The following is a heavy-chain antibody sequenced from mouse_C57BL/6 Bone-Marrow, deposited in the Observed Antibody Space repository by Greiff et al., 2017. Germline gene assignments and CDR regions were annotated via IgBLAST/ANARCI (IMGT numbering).Heavy chain of an antibody. CDR3: AMKPLYYYCSSFVDARDY. Sequence: QVQLQQSGAELAKPGASVKLSCKASGYTFTSYWMHWVKQRPGQGLEWIGYINPSSGYTKYNQKFKDKATLTADKSSSTAYMQLSSLTYVDSAVYYCAMKPLYYYCSSFVDARDYWVQGTSDTVSS. D-gene: IGHD1-1*01. J-gene: IGHJ4*01. CDR1: GYTFTSYW. CDR2: INPSSGYT. V-gene: IGHV1-7*01.